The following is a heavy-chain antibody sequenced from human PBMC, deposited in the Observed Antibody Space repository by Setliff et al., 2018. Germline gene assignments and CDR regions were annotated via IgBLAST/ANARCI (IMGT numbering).Heavy chain of an antibody. D-gene: IGHD5-18*01. CDR1: GGSINSDTYY. Sequence: SETLSLTCTVSGGSINSDTYYWSWIRQPAGKGLEWIGYIYYSGSTYYNPSLKSRVTISVDTSKNQFSLKLSSVTAADTAVYYCARVPRFTDTRNAFDIWGQGTMVTVSS. V-gene: IGHV4-31*03. J-gene: IGHJ3*02. CDR3: ARVPRFTDTRNAFDI. CDR2: IYYSGST.